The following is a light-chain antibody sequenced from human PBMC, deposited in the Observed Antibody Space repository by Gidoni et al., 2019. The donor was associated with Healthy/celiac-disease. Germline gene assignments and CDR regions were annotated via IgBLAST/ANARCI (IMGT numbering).Light chain of an antibody. V-gene: IGKV1-33*01. CDR3: QQYDNLPYT. Sequence: DMQMTQSPSSLSASVGDRVTITCQASQDISNYLNWYQQKPGKAPKLLIYDASNLETGVPSRFSGSGSGTDFTFTISSLQPEVIVTYYCQQYDNLPYTFGQGTKLEIK. CDR2: DAS. CDR1: QDISNY. J-gene: IGKJ2*01.